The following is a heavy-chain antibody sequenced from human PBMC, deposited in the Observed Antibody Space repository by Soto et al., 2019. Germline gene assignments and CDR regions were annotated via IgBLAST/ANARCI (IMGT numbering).Heavy chain of an antibody. D-gene: IGHD2-8*01. CDR3: SRAMYGKETFDY. Sequence: SETLSLTCTVSGGSISGYYWNWIRQPPGKGLEWIGCVYYSGSTNYNPSPKSRVTISVDTSKNQFSLKLSSVTAADTAIYYCSRAMYGKETFDYWGQGTLVTVSS. CDR1: GGSISGYY. CDR2: VYYSGST. J-gene: IGHJ4*02. V-gene: IGHV4-59*01.